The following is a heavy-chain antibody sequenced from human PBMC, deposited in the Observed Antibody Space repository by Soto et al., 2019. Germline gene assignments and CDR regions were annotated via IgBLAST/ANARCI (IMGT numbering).Heavy chain of an antibody. V-gene: IGHV3-30*18. J-gene: IGHJ4*02. CDR1: GFTFSSYG. CDR2: ISYGGSNK. CDR3: AKVHKGRFLEWLSYFDY. Sequence: PGGSLRLSCASSGFTFSSYGMHWVRQAPGKGLEWVAVISYGGSNKYYADSVKGRFTISRDNSKNTLYLQMNSLRAEDTAVYYCAKVHKGRFLEWLSYFDYWGQGTLVTVSS. D-gene: IGHD3-3*01.